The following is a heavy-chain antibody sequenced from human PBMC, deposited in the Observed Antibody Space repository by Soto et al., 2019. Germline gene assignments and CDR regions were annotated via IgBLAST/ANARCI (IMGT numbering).Heavy chain of an antibody. D-gene: IGHD2-2*01. Sequence: PGESLKISCKGSGYSFTSYWIAWVRQMPGKGLEWMGIIYPGDSDTRYSPSFQGQVTISADKSISIANLQWSSLKASDTAMYYCARVPAAMDLNYYGMDVWGQGTTVTVSS. CDR1: GYSFTSYW. CDR2: IYPGDSDT. CDR3: ARVPAAMDLNYYGMDV. V-gene: IGHV5-51*01. J-gene: IGHJ6*02.